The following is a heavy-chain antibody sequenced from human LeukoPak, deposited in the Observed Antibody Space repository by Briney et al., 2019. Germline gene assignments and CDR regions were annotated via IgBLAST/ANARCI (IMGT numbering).Heavy chain of an antibody. J-gene: IGHJ4*02. CDR3: ARAFCPGGSCYGRFDY. Sequence: GGSLLLSCEASGLTLSTYWIHWVRRGPGKGREGVSRINGDGRSTSYADSVKGRFTISRDNAKSTVYLQMNSLTAEDTAVYHCARAFCPGGSCYGRFDYWGQGTLVTVSS. D-gene: IGHD2-15*01. V-gene: IGHV3-74*01. CDR2: INGDGRST. CDR1: GLTLSTYW.